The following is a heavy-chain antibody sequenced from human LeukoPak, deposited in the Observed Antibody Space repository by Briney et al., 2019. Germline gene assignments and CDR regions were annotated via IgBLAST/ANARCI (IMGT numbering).Heavy chain of an antibody. CDR2: MNPNSGNT. V-gene: IGHV1-8*01. CDR3: ARLHSSSWYLYYFDY. J-gene: IGHJ4*02. CDR1: GYTFTSYD. D-gene: IGHD6-13*01. Sequence: GASVKVSCKASGYTFTSYDINWVRQATGQGLEWMGWMNPNSGNTGYAQKFQGRVIMTRNTSISTAYMELSSLRSEDTAVYYCARLHSSSWYLYYFDYWGQGTLVTVSS.